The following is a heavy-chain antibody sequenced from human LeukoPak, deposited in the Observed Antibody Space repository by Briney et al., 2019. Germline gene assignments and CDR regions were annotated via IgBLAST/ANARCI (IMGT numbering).Heavy chain of an antibody. J-gene: IGHJ4*02. V-gene: IGHV3-23*01. CDR3: ARGRKLGAPTYFFDY. D-gene: IGHD1-26*01. CDR1: GFTFDGYA. Sequence: GGSLRLSCAASGFTFDGYAMNWVRQAPGQGLEWVSGISGSGDNTYYADSVRGRFTISRDKSKSTVYLQMNSLGAEDTAIYYCARGRKLGAPTYFFDYWGQGTLVTVSS. CDR2: ISGSGDNT.